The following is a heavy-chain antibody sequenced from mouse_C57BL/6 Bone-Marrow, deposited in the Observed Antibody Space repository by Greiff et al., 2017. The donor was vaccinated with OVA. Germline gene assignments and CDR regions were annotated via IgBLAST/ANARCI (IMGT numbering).Heavy chain of an antibody. J-gene: IGHJ2*01. CDR2: IHPNSGST. CDR3: ARLGASSGYNY. Sequence: QVQLQQPGAELVKPGASVKLSCTASGYTFTSYWMHWVKQRPGQGLEWIGMIHPNSGSTNYNEKFKSKATLTVDKSSSTAYMQLSSLTSEDSAVYYCARLGASSGYNYWGQGTTLTVSS. V-gene: IGHV1-64*01. D-gene: IGHD3-2*02. CDR1: GYTFTSYW.